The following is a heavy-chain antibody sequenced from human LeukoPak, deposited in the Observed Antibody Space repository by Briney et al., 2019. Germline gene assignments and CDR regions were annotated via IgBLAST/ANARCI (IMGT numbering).Heavy chain of an antibody. CDR2: ISYDGSNK. CDR1: GFTFSSYA. V-gene: IGHV3-30-3*01. D-gene: IGHD2-15*01. Sequence: GGSLRLSCAASGFTFSSYAMHWVRQAPGKGLEWVAFISYDGSNKYYADSVEGRFTISRDNSENTLDLQMNSLRAEDTAVYYCARADLGSCSGGSCYGHYWGQGTLVTVSS. J-gene: IGHJ4*02. CDR3: ARADLGSCSGGSCYGHY.